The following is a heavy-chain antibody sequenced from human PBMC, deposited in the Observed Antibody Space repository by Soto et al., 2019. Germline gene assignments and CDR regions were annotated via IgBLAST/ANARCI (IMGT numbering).Heavy chain of an antibody. Sequence: AGGSLRLSCAASGFTFSSYSMNWVRQAPGKGLEWVSSISSSSSYIYYADSVEGRFTISRDNAKNSLYLQMNSLRAEDTAVYYCARVRGIVVVPAAMGYYYYGMDAWGQGTTVTVSS. D-gene: IGHD2-2*01. CDR3: ARVRGIVVVPAAMGYYYYGMDA. V-gene: IGHV3-21*01. CDR2: ISSSSSYI. CDR1: GFTFSSYS. J-gene: IGHJ6*02.